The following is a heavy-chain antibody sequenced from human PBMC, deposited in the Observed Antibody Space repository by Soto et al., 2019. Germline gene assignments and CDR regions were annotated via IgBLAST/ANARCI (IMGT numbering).Heavy chain of an antibody. D-gene: IGHD3-9*01. V-gene: IGHV4-39*01. J-gene: IGHJ5*02. Sequence: KPSETLSLTCTVSGGSISSSSYYWGWIRQPPGKGLEWIGSIYYSGSTYYNPSLKSRVTISVDTSKNQFSLNLSSVTAADTAVYYCARHPFDYDILSGHPIWFDPWGQGTLVTVSS. CDR2: IYYSGST. CDR1: GGSISSSSYY. CDR3: ARHPFDYDILSGHPIWFDP.